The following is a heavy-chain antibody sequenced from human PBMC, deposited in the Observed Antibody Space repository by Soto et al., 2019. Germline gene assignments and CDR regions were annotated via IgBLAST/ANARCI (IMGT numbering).Heavy chain of an antibody. Sequence: GGSLRLSCAASGFTFSDYYMSWIRQAPGKGLEWVSYISSSSSYTNYADSVKGRFTISRDNAKNSLYLQMNSLRAEDTAVYYCARIGGGYNYFDYWGQGTLVTVSS. CDR2: ISSSSSYT. V-gene: IGHV3-11*03. CDR1: GFTFSDYY. D-gene: IGHD5-12*01. J-gene: IGHJ4*02. CDR3: ARIGGGYNYFDY.